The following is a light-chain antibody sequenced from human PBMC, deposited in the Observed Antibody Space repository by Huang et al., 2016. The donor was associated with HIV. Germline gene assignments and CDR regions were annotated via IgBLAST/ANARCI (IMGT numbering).Light chain of an antibody. CDR3: HQYYNSPQT. V-gene: IGKV4-1*01. CDR2: WAS. J-gene: IGKJ1*01. Sequence: DIVLTQSPNSLALSLGERAAINCTSSQNVFYSSNTKNYLSWYQVKPGQPPKLRIYWASTRESGVPDRFSGSGSGTEFTLTINNLQAEDVAVYYCHQYYNSPQTFGQGTKV. CDR1: QNVFYSSNTKNY.